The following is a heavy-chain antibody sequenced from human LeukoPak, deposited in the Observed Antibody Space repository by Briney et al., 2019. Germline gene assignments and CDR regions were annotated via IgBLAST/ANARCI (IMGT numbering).Heavy chain of an antibody. CDR1: GFTLSDYY. V-gene: IGHV3-11*01. CDR3: AREDYSGTNFDC. J-gene: IGHJ4*02. Sequence: GSLRLSCAASGFTLSDYYISWIRQAPGKGLEWVAYISKTGSTIYYADSVKGRFTISRDNAKNSLSLQMSSLRAEDTAVYYCAREDYSGTNFDCWGQGTLVAVSS. CDR2: ISKTGSTI. D-gene: IGHD4-11*01.